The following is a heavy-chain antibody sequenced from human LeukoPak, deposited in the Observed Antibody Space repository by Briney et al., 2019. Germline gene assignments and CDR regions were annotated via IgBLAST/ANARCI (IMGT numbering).Heavy chain of an antibody. J-gene: IGHJ4*02. CDR2: ISYDGSNK. CDR3: ARPYSSGWYPTIHY. CDR1: GFTFSSYA. D-gene: IGHD6-19*01. Sequence: PGGSLRLSCAASGFTFSSYAMHWVRQAPGKGLEWVAVISYDGSNKYYADSVKGRFTISRDNSKNTLYLQMNSLRAEDTAVYYCARPYSSGWYPTIHYWGQGTLVTVSS. V-gene: IGHV3-30-3*01.